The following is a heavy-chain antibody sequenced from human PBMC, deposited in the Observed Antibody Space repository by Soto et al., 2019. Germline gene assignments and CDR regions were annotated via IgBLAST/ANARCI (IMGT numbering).Heavy chain of an antibody. Sequence: QITLKESGPTLVKPTQTLTLTCTFSGFSLSTSGVGVGWIRQPPGKALEWLALIYWDDDKRYSPSLKSRLTTTKDTTKNQVVHTMTNMDPVDTATYYCAHATVDYDSRGPNWFDPWGQGTLVTVSS. V-gene: IGHV2-5*02. CDR2: IYWDDDK. D-gene: IGHD3-22*01. CDR3: AHATVDYDSRGPNWFDP. CDR1: GFSLSTSGVG. J-gene: IGHJ5*02.